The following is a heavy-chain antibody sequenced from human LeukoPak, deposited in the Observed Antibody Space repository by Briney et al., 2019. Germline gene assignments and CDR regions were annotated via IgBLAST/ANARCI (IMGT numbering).Heavy chain of an antibody. D-gene: IGHD3-3*01. V-gene: IGHV3-33*01. Sequence: PGRSLRLSCAASGFTFSSYGMHWVRQAPGKGLEWVAVIWYDGSNKYYADSVKGRFTIFRDNSKNTLYLQMNSLRAEDTAVYYCAREQSNYDFWSGHYYYYMDVWGKGTTVTVSS. CDR3: AREQSNYDFWSGHYYYYMDV. CDR2: IWYDGSNK. CDR1: GFTFSSYG. J-gene: IGHJ6*03.